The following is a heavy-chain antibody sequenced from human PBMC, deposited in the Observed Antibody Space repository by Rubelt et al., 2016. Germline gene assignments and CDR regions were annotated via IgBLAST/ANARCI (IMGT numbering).Heavy chain of an antibody. D-gene: IGHD2-15*01. CDR3: ASRYCAGGSCYFYPEYHLDY. Sequence: QVQLQQWGAGLLEPSETLSLSCGVYGGSFSNYYWTWIRQPPGKGLEWIGDINKSGATNYNPSLKSRVTISVETSKNQFSLRLGAWTAAETAAYYCASRYCAGGSCYFYPEYHLDYWGQGTLVTVSS. CDR1: GGSFSNYY. V-gene: IGHV4-34*01. J-gene: IGHJ4*02. CDR2: INKSGAT.